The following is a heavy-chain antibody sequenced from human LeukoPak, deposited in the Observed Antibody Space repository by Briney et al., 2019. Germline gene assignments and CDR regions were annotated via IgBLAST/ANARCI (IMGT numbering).Heavy chain of an antibody. D-gene: IGHD6-19*01. CDR3: AKDTGSGWDFDF. Sequence: PAGSLRLSCAASGFTFGGFAMHWVRQAPVRGLEWVSLVTGGGTTYYADSVRGRFTISRDNSKNSLYLQMNTLRTEDTAFYYCAKDTGSGWDFDFWGQGT. CDR2: VTGGGTT. J-gene: IGHJ4*02. V-gene: IGHV3-43*02. CDR1: GFTFGGFA.